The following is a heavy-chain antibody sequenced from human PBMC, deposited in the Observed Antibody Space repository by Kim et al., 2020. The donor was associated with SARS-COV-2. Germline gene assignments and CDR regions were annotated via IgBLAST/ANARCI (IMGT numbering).Heavy chain of an antibody. J-gene: IGHJ5*02. D-gene: IGHD1-1*01. V-gene: IGHV4-30-2*04. CDR3: AREGALINWNDVNGWFDP. Sequence: KSRVTISVDTSKNQFSLKLSSVTAADTAVYYCAREGALINWNDVNGWFDPWGQGTLVTVSS.